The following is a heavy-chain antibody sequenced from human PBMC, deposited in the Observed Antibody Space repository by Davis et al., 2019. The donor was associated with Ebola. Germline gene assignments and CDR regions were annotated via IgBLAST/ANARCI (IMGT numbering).Heavy chain of an antibody. CDR1: GDTLSSYA. J-gene: IGHJ4*02. Sequence: AASVTVSCKAVGDTLSSYAMTWVRQAPAQGLEWMGGIIPVFRTANYAQKFQGRVTITADESTRTAYMELNGLRSEDTAVYYCAHLGPQRYCSGGGCHGYLDYWGQGTLVTVSS. CDR3: AHLGPQRYCSGGGCHGYLDY. V-gene: IGHV1-69*13. D-gene: IGHD2-15*01. CDR2: IIPVFRTA.